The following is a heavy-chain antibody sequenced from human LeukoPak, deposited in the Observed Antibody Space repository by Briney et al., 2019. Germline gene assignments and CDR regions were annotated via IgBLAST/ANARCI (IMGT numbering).Heavy chain of an antibody. V-gene: IGHV4-59*01. CDR3: ARVAVRGVIQY. CDR2: IYYSGST. D-gene: IGHD3-10*01. Sequence: PSETLSLTCTVSGGSISSYYWSWIRQHPGKGLEWIGYIYYSGSTNYNPSLKSRVTISVDTSKNQFSLKLSSVTAADTAVYYCARVAVRGVIQYWGQGTLVTVSS. CDR1: GGSISSYY. J-gene: IGHJ4*02.